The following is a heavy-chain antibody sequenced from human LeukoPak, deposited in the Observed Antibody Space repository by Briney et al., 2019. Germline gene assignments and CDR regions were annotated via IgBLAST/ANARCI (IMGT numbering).Heavy chain of an antibody. Sequence: PGGSLRLFWAASRFTFSKYALHWVRQAPGKGLEWVAVISFDGSNKYYADSVTGRFTISRDNSKNTLYLQMNSLRAEDTAVYYCAKDGVDYGDYAYFDYWGQGTLVTVSS. CDR1: RFTFSKYA. D-gene: IGHD4-17*01. CDR2: ISFDGSNK. J-gene: IGHJ4*02. V-gene: IGHV3-30-3*01. CDR3: AKDGVDYGDYAYFDY.